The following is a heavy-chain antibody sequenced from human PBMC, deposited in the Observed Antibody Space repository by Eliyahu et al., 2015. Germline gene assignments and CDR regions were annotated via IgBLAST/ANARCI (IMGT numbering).Heavy chain of an antibody. Sequence: EVQLLESGGGLVQPGGSXXLSCXASGFAFSNHAMSWVRLAPGKGLEWVSAISGIGTYYADSVKGRFTISRDNSQNTLYLQMNSLRAEDTAIYYCAKSLVHTAMHFDLWGQGTLVTVSS. CDR2: ISGIGT. CDR3: AKSLVHTAMHFDL. CDR1: GFAFSNHA. V-gene: IGHV3-23*01. D-gene: IGHD5-18*01. J-gene: IGHJ4*02.